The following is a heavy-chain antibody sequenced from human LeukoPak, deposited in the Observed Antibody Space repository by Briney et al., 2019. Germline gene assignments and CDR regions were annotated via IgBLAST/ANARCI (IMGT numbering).Heavy chain of an antibody. CDR3: ARRGIAVAGRGWFDP. CDR1: GGSISSYY. CDR2: IYYSGST. D-gene: IGHD6-19*01. Sequence: SETLSLTCTVSGGSISSYYWSWIRQPPGKGLEWIGYIYYSGSTNYNPSLKSRVTISVDTSKNQFSLKLSSVTAADTAVYYCARRGIAVAGRGWFDPWGQGTLVTVSS. J-gene: IGHJ5*02. V-gene: IGHV4-59*08.